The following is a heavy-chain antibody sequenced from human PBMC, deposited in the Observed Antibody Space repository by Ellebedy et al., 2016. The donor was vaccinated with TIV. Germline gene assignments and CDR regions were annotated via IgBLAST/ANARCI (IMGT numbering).Heavy chain of an antibody. J-gene: IGHJ3*01. CDR1: GFTFSSYA. CDR3: AKDGVGAAGGDAFDL. Sequence: GGSLRLSXAASGFTFSSYAMSWVRQAPGKGLEWVSGISYGGTDTYYADSVKGRFTISRDNSKNTLYLQMSSLRADDTALYYWAKDGVGAAGGDAFDLWGQGTMVTVSS. D-gene: IGHD2-15*01. CDR2: ISYGGTDT. V-gene: IGHV3-23*01.